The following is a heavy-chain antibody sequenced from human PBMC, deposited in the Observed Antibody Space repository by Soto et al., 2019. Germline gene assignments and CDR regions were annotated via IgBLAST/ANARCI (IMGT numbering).Heavy chain of an antibody. CDR3: ARDFGDSKGSYYYYGMDV. CDR2: ISSSSTYI. D-gene: IGHD2-21*02. V-gene: IGHV3-21*01. J-gene: IGHJ6*02. CDR1: GFTFTTYA. Sequence: EVQLVESGGGLVQPGGSLRLACAASGFTFTTYAMNWVRQAPGKGLEWVSCISSSSTYIYYADSVKGRFTISRDNAKNLLYLQMHSLTADDTAVYYCARDFGDSKGSYYYYGMDVWGQGTTVTVSS.